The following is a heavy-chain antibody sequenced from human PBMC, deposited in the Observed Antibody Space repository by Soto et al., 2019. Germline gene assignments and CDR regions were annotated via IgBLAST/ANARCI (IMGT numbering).Heavy chain of an antibody. D-gene: IGHD3-10*01. Sequence: QVQLVQSGAEVKKPGSSVKVSCKASGGTFSSYTISWVRQAPGQGLEWMGRIIAILGIANYAQKFQGRVTITADKSTSTAYMELSSLRAEDTDVYYCGRDGVGPKNYYYYMDVWGKGTTVTVSS. CDR1: GGTFSSYT. V-gene: IGHV1-69*08. J-gene: IGHJ6*03. CDR3: GRDGVGPKNYYYYMDV. CDR2: IIAILGIA.